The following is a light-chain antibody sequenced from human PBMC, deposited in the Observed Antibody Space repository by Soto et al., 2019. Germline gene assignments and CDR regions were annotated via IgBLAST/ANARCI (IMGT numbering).Light chain of an antibody. J-gene: IGLJ1*01. Sequence: QSALTQPASVSGSPGQSITISCTGTSSDIGAYDYVSWYQQHPGKAPKLIIYDVSNRPSGVSNRFSGSKSGNTASLTISGLQAEDAADYYCSSYISTSTLNVFGTGTKLTVL. CDR1: SSDIGAYDY. CDR2: DVS. V-gene: IGLV2-14*03. CDR3: SSYISTSTLNV.